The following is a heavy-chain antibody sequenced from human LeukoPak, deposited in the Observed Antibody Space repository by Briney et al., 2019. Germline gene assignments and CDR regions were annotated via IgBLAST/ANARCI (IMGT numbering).Heavy chain of an antibody. CDR1: GYTFTTYG. CDR3: ARVALFYYYMDV. J-gene: IGHJ6*03. Sequence: ASVKVSCKASGYTFTTYGISWVRQAPGQGLEWMGGISAYNGKTNYAQKLQGRVTMTTDTSTSTAYMELRSLRSDDTAVYYCARVALFYYYMDVWGKGTTVTVSS. V-gene: IGHV1-18*01. CDR2: ISAYNGKT.